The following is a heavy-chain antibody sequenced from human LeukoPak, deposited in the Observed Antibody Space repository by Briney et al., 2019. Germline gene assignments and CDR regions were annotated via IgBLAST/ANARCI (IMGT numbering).Heavy chain of an antibody. CDR2: INPNSGGT. Sequence: ASVKVSCKASGYTFIAYYMHWVRQAPGQGLEWMGWINPNSGGTNYAQKFQGRVTMTRDTSISTAYMELSRLRSDDTAVYYCASQTLVAVTIHHWGQGTLVTVSS. D-gene: IGHD6-19*01. CDR3: ASQTLVAVTIHH. J-gene: IGHJ4*02. V-gene: IGHV1-2*02. CDR1: GYTFIAYY.